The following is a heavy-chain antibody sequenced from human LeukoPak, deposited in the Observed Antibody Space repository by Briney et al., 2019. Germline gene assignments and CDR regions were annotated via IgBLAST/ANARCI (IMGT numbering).Heavy chain of an antibody. V-gene: IGHV3-7*03. CDR2: IKADGSEK. CDR3: AKAHDDWNYVYFRH. J-gene: IGHJ1*01. CDR1: GFTFSNYW. Sequence: GGSLRLSCTFSGFTFSNYWMSWVRQAPGKGLEWVANIKADGSEKHYVDSVKGRFTVSRDNAKNSLNLQMNSLRAEDTAVYYCAKAHDDWNYVYFRHWGQGTLVTVSS. D-gene: IGHD1-7*01.